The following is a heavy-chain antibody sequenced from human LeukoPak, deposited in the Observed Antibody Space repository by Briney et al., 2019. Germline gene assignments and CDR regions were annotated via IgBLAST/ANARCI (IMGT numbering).Heavy chain of an antibody. CDR1: GFTVSFNY. CDR3: ARDSGLYYGD. V-gene: IGHV3-53*01. J-gene: IGHJ4*02. D-gene: IGHD3-22*01. Sequence: GGSLRLSCAASGFTVSFNYMSWVRQAPGKGLEWISVIYSGGSTYYADSVKGRFTISRDNAKNTLYLQMNSLRAEDTAVYYCARDSGLYYGDWGQGTLVSVSS. CDR2: IYSGGST.